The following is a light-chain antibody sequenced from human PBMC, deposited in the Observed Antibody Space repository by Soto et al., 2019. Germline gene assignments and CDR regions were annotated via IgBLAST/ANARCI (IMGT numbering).Light chain of an antibody. CDR1: SSDVGGYNY. CDR2: DVS. J-gene: IGLJ2*01. CDR3: SSYTSSSTRMV. V-gene: IGLV2-14*01. Sequence: QSALTQPASVSGSPGQSITISCTGTSSDVGGYNYVSWYQQHPGKAPKLMIYDVSNRPSGVSNRFSGSKSGNTASLTISGLQAEDEADYYCSSYTSSSTRMVFGGGTQLTV.